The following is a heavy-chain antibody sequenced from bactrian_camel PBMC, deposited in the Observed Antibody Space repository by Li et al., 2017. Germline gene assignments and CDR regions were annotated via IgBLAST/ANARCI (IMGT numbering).Heavy chain of an antibody. V-gene: IGHV3-2*01. CDR1: GFIFSSYY. CDR2: IYNAGSNT. D-gene: IGHD2*01. CDR3: ASDPTLLLVVGGSVFGH. Sequence: VQLVESGGGLVQPGGSLRLSCVGSGFIFSSYYMNWVRQAPGKGLEWVSSIYNAGSNTYYADSVKGRFTISRDNAKNTVYLQMNSLKSEDTALYYCASDPTLLLVVGGSVFGHWGQGTQVTVS. J-gene: IGHJ4*01.